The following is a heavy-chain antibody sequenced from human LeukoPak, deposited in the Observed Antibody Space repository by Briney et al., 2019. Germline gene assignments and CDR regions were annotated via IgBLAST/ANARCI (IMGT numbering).Heavy chain of an antibody. CDR1: GFTFNKAW. D-gene: IGHD1-20*01. J-gene: IGHJ4*02. CDR3: TTRGMGVLTAPDY. CDR2: IKSTTDGGTT. Sequence: GGSLRLSCAASGFTFNKAWMNWVRQAPGKGLEWVGRIKSTTDGGTTDYAAPVKGRFTISRDDLKDILYLQMTTLKTEDTAVYYCTTRGMGVLTAPDYWGQGTLVTVSS. V-gene: IGHV3-15*01.